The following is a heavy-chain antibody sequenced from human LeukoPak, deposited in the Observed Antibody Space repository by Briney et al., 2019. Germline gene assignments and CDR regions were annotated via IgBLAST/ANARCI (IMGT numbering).Heavy chain of an antibody. J-gene: IGHJ6*03. CDR1: GGSFSGYY. D-gene: IGHD6-13*01. CDR3: ARGRAAAGRYYYYYMDV. V-gene: IGHV4-34*01. CDR2: INHSGST. Sequence: ASETLSLTCAVYGGSFSGYYWSWSRQPPGKGLEWIGEINHSGSTNYNPSLKSRVTISVDTSKNQFSLKLSSVTAADTAVYYCARGRAAAGRYYYYYMDVWGKGTTVTVSS.